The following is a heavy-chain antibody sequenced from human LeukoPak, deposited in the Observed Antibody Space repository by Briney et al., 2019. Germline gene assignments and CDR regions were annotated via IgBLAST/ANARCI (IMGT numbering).Heavy chain of an antibody. V-gene: IGHV3-30-3*01. J-gene: IGHJ2*01. CDR2: LSYDGSNK. D-gene: IGHD3-22*01. Sequence: PGRSLRLSCAASGFTFSSYAMHWVRQAPGKGLEWVAVLSYDGSNKYYADSVKGRFTISRDNSKNTLYLQMNSLRAGDTAVYYCVRDTQMYYFDSGGLGHFDFWGRGTLVTVSS. CDR1: GFTFSSYA. CDR3: VRDTQMYYFDSGGLGHFDF.